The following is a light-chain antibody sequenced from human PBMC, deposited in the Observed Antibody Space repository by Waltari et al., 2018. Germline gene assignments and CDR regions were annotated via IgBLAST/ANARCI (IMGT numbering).Light chain of an antibody. Sequence: IVLTQSPATLSLSPGDTATLSCRASQSVSSHLAWYQQKPGQAPRLLIYEASKRATGIPARFSGSGSGTDFTLTITSLEPEDFAVFFSQQRSNWPSFGPGTKVEIK. V-gene: IGKV3-11*01. CDR2: EAS. CDR1: QSVSSH. CDR3: QQRSNWPS. J-gene: IGKJ1*01.